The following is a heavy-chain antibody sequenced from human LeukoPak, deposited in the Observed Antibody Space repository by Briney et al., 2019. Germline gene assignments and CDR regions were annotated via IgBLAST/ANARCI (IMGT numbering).Heavy chain of an antibody. CDR3: ARVSRYANDY. D-gene: IGHD2-2*01. J-gene: IGHJ4*02. CDR2: ISSSGRII. Sequence: GGSLRLSCAASGFTFSSYEMNWGRQAPGKGLEWVSDISSSGRIIYYADSVKGRFTISRDNTKNSLYLQMNSLRAEDTAVYYCARVSRYANDYWGQGTLVTVSS. V-gene: IGHV3-48*03. CDR1: GFTFSSYE.